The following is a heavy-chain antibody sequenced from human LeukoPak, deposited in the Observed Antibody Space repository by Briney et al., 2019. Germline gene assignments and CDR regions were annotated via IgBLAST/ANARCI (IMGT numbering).Heavy chain of an antibody. CDR2: IYPGDSDT. J-gene: IGHJ4*02. CDR1: GYSFTSYW. V-gene: IGHV5-51*01. CDR3: ARFKGSYYFSFDY. D-gene: IGHD1-26*01. Sequence: RGGSLKISCKGSGYSFTSYWIGWVRQMPGKGLGWMGIIYPGDSDTRCSPSFQGQVTISADKSISTAYLQWSSLKASDTAMYYCARFKGSYYFSFDYWGQGTLVTVSS.